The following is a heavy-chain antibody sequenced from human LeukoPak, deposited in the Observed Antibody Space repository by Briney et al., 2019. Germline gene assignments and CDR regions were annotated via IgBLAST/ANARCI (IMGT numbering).Heavy chain of an antibody. CDR2: ISSSSSYI. CDR3: ARDPFSYCSSTSCYVAAFDI. Sequence: PGGSLRLSCEASGFTFINFAMNWVRQAPGKGLEWVSSISSSSSYIYYADSVKGRFTISRDNAKNSLYLQMNSLRAEDTAVYYCARDPFSYCSSTSCYVAAFDIWGQGTMVTVSS. D-gene: IGHD2-2*01. J-gene: IGHJ3*02. CDR1: GFTFINFA. V-gene: IGHV3-21*01.